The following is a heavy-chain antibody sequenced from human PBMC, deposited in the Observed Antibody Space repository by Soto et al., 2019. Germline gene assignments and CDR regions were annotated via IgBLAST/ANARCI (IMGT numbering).Heavy chain of an antibody. CDR2: ISGDGTST. Sequence: EVQLLESGGGLVQPGGSLRLSCTASGCTFSSYGMSWVRQAPGKGLEWVSSISGDGTSTYYVDSVKGRCTISRDNSKNTLSLQMNSLRTEDTAVYYCAKDITFDSSAYNYWGQGILVTVSS. CDR3: AKDITFDSSAYNY. CDR1: GCTFSSYG. V-gene: IGHV3-23*01. D-gene: IGHD3-22*01. J-gene: IGHJ4*02.